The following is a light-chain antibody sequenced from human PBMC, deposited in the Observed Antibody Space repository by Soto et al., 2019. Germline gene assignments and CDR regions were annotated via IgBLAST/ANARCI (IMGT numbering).Light chain of an antibody. Sequence: EIVLTQSPGTLSLSPGERATLSCRASQSVSNNYLAWYQQKPGQAPRLLIYGASTRATGIPARFSGSESGTEFTLTISSLQSEDFAVYYCQQYNNWPPWTFGQGTKVDNK. CDR1: QSVSNN. V-gene: IGKV3-15*01. CDR3: QQYNNWPPWT. J-gene: IGKJ1*01. CDR2: GAS.